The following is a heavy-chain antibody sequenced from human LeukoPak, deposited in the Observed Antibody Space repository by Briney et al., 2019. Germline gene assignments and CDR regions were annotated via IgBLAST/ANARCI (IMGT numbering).Heavy chain of an antibody. CDR3: ARDIIVVVAATARYGMDV. Sequence: ASVKVSCKASGYTFTSYGISWVRQAPGQGLEWMGWISAYNGNTNYAQKLQGRVTMTTDTSTSTAYMELRSLRSDDTAVYYCARDIIVVVAATARYGMDVWGQGTTVTVSS. CDR2: ISAYNGNT. J-gene: IGHJ6*02. CDR1: GYTFTSYG. D-gene: IGHD2-15*01. V-gene: IGHV1-18*01.